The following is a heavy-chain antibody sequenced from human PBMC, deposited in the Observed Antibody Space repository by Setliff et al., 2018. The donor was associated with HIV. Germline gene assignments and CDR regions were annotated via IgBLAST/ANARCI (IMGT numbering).Heavy chain of an antibody. D-gene: IGHD1-1*01. Sequence: SETLSLTCAVYGGSLSGDYWSWIRQPPGKGLEWIGEINQSGSTNYNPSLKSRVTISVDTSKNQFSLNLSSVTAADTAVYYCAQEERDAYNYWFDPWGQGTLVTVSS. V-gene: IGHV4-34*01. CDR1: GGSLSGDY. CDR3: AQEERDAYNYWFDP. J-gene: IGHJ5*02. CDR2: INQSGST.